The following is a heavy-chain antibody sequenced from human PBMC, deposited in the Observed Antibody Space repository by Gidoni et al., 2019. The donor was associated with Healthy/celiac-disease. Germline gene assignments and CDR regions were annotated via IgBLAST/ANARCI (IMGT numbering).Heavy chain of an antibody. CDR2: ISVSVGST. V-gene: IGHV3-23*01. Sequence: EVQLLESGGGLVQHGGSLRVSGAASGFPFSSYAMSWVRQAPGKGLEWVSAISVSVGSTYYADSVKCRFTISRDNSKNTLYLQMNSLSAEDTAVYYCALSGSYLDVYWGQGTLVTVSS. D-gene: IGHD1-26*01. J-gene: IGHJ4*02. CDR3: ALSGSYLDVY. CDR1: GFPFSSYA.